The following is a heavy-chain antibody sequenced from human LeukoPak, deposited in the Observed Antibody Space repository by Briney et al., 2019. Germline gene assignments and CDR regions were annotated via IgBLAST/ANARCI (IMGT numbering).Heavy chain of an antibody. J-gene: IGHJ4*02. Sequence: PGGSLRLSCAASGFTFSSYWMSWVRQAPGKGLEWVANIKQDGSEKYYVDSVKGRFTISRDNAKNSLYLQMNSLRAEDTAVYYCARTPGYGGNPNPHFDYWGQGTLVTVSS. CDR2: IKQDGSEK. D-gene: IGHD4-23*01. CDR3: ARTPGYGGNPNPHFDY. V-gene: IGHV3-7*01. CDR1: GFTFSSYW.